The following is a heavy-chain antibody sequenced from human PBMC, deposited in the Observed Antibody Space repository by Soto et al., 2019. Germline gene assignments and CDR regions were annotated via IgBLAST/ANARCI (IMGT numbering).Heavy chain of an antibody. CDR2: KSYDGSNK. J-gene: IGHJ4*02. V-gene: IGHV3-30*18. D-gene: IGHD3-16*01. CDR3: AKDGDYVWGSYVDY. Sequence: QVQLVESGGGVVQPGRSLRLSCAASGFTFSSYGMHWVRQAPGKGLEWVAVKSYDGSNKYYADSVKGRFTISRDNSKNTLYLQMNSLRAEDTAVYYCAKDGDYVWGSYVDYWGQGTLVTVSS. CDR1: GFTFSSYG.